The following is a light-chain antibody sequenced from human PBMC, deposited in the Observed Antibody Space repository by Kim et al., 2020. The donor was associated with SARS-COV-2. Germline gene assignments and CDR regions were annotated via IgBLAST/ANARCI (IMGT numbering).Light chain of an antibody. J-gene: IGKJ2*01. CDR3: QQYGRSPYT. CDR2: GAS. CDR1: QSVSSNS. V-gene: IGKV3-20*01. Sequence: TPGERATRSCRASQSVSSNSLAWYQQKPGQAPRRLVDGASSRATGIPDRFSGSGSGTDFTLTISRLGPEDFAVYYCQQYGRSPYTFGQGTKLEI.